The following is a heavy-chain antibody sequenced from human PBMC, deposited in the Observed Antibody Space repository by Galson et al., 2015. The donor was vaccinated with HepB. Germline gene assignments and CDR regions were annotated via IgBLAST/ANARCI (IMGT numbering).Heavy chain of an antibody. CDR3: ASPGIAAAGIYYYYGMDV. CDR1: GFTFSSYW. D-gene: IGHD6-13*01. V-gene: IGHV3-74*01. CDR2: INSDGSST. J-gene: IGHJ6*02. Sequence: SLRLSCAASGFTFSSYWMHWVRQAPGKGLVWVSRINSDGSSTSYADSVKGRFTISRDNAKNTLYLQMNSLRAEDTAVYYCASPGIAAAGIYYYYGMDVWGQGTTVTVS.